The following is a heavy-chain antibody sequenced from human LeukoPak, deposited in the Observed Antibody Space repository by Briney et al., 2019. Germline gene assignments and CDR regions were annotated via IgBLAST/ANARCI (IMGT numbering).Heavy chain of an antibody. CDR3: ARGDIWFGELLNWFDP. CDR2: INHSGST. D-gene: IGHD3-10*01. Sequence: SETLSLTCAVYGGSFSGYYWSWIRQPPGKGLEWIGEINHSGSTNYNPSLKSRVTISVDTSKNQFSLKLSSATAADMAVYYCARGDIWFGELLNWFDPWGQGTLVTVSS. V-gene: IGHV4-34*01. J-gene: IGHJ5*02. CDR1: GGSFSGYY.